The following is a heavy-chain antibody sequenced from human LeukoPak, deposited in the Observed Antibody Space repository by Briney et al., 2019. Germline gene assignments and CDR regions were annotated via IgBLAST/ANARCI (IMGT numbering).Heavy chain of an antibody. CDR3: ARNMIVVVSDAFDI. D-gene: IGHD3-22*01. Sequence: SETLSLTCAVYGGSFSGDYWSWIRQPPGKGLEWIGEINHSGSTNYNPSLKSRVTISVDTSKNQFSLKLSSVTAADTAVYYCARNMIVVVSDAFDIWGQGTMVTVSS. CDR1: GGSFSGDY. CDR2: INHSGST. V-gene: IGHV4-34*01. J-gene: IGHJ3*02.